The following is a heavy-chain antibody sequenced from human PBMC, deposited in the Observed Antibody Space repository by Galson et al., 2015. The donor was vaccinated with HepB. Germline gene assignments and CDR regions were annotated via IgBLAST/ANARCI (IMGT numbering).Heavy chain of an antibody. CDR2: IYSDGST. D-gene: IGHD3-16*01. Sequence: SLRLSCAASGFTVSTNYMSWVRQAPGKGLEWVSVIYSDGSTYYTDSVKGRFTISRDNSKNTLYLQMNSLRAEDTAMYYCARCLKDNYYYYMDVWGKGTTVTVSS. V-gene: IGHV3-53*01. CDR3: ARCLKDNYYYYMDV. J-gene: IGHJ6*03. CDR1: GFTVSTNY.